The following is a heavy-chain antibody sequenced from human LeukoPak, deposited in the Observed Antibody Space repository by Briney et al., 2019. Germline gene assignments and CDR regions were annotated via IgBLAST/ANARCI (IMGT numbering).Heavy chain of an antibody. CDR1: GYTFTDYY. J-gene: IGHJ4*02. CDR3: TTSPVDTAMRDFDY. CDR2: INPNSGGP. V-gene: IGHV1-2*06. D-gene: IGHD5-18*01. Sequence: ASVKVSCKASGYTFTDYYMHWVRQAPGQGLEWMGRINPNSGGPNYAQKFQGRVTMTRDTSISTAYLELSRLTSDDTAVYYCTTSPVDTAMRDFDYWGQGTLVTVSS.